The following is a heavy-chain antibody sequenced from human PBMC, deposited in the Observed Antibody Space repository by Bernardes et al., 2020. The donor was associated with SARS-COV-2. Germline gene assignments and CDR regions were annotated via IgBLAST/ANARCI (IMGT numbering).Heavy chain of an antibody. CDR2: IREDGSET. J-gene: IGHJ6*02. CDR3: ARDTYQVPYYYNFYGLDV. V-gene: IGHV3-7*04. Sequence: GSLRLSCAASGFTFRNYWMSWVRQAPGKGLEWVANIREDGSETYFVDSVRGRFTISRDNAKNSLYLQMNSLRAEDTAVYYCARDTYQVPYYYNFYGLDVWGQGTTVIVSS. CDR1: GFTFRNYW. D-gene: IGHD2-2*01.